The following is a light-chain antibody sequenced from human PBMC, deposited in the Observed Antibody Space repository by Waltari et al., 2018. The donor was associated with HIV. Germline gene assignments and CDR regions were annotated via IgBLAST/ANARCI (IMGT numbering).Light chain of an antibody. Sequence: EIVLTQSPATLSSSPGERATLSCRVSQSVSSYLAWYQQKPGQAPRLLIYAASNRATGIPARFSGSGSGTDFTLTISSLEPEDFAVYYCQQRSNWPLTFGQGTRLEIK. CDR1: QSVSSY. CDR2: AAS. J-gene: IGKJ5*01. CDR3: QQRSNWPLT. V-gene: IGKV3-11*01.